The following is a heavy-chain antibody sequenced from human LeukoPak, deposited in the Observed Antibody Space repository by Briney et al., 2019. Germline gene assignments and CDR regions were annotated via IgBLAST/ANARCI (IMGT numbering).Heavy chain of an antibody. D-gene: IGHD6-13*01. J-gene: IGHJ5*02. CDR3: ARGIAAAGRGGFDP. Sequence: PSETLSLTCTVSGGSISSSSYYWGWIRLPPGKGLEWIGSIYYSGSTYYNPSLKSRVTISVDTSKNQFSLKLSSVTAADTAVYYCARGIAAAGRGGFDPWGQGTLVTVSS. CDR1: GGSISSSSYY. CDR2: IYYSGST. V-gene: IGHV4-39*07.